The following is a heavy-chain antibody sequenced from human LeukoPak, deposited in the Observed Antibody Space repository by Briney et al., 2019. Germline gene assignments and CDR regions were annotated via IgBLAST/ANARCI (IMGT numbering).Heavy chain of an antibody. CDR2: ISSSSYI. CDR3: ARAASDRDAFDI. J-gene: IGHJ3*02. CDR1: GFTFSSYS. V-gene: IGHV3-21*01. Sequence: GGSLRLSCAASGFTFSSYSMNWVRQAPGKGLEWVSSISSSSYIYYADSVKGRFTISRDNAKNSLYLQMNSLRAEDTAVYYCARAASDRDAFDIWGQGTMVTVSS.